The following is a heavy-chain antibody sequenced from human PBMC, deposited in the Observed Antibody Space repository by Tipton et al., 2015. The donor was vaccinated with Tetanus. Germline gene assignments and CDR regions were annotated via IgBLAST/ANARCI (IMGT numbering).Heavy chain of an antibody. CDR1: GFMFSGYS. Sequence: SRRLSCAASGFMFSGYSISWVRQAPGKGLEWVSSISGGSDYMYYGDSVRGRFTISRDNAQNSLFLQMNSLRAEDTAVYYCARQRVAYSSTWYDSWGQGIMVTVSS. D-gene: IGHD5-18*01. V-gene: IGHV3-21*01. J-gene: IGHJ5*01. CDR3: ARQRVAYSSTWYDS. CDR2: ISGGSDYM.